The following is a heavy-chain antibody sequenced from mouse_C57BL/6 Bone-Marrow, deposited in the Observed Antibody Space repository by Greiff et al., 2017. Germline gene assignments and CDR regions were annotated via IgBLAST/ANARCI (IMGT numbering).Heavy chain of an antibody. Sequence: EVQLVESGGDLVKPGGSLKLSCAASGFTFSSYGMSWVRQTPDKRLEWVATISSGGSYTYYPDSVKGRFTISRDNATNTLYLQMSSLKSEDTAMYYCARHGKDYFDYWGQGTTLTVSS. V-gene: IGHV5-6*01. CDR1: GFTFSSYG. CDR3: ARHGKDYFDY. CDR2: ISSGGSYT. J-gene: IGHJ2*01. D-gene: IGHD1-1*01.